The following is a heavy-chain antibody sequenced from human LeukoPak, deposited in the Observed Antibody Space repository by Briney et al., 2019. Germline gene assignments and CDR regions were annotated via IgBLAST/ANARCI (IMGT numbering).Heavy chain of an antibody. J-gene: IGHJ4*02. D-gene: IGHD3-3*01. Sequence: SETLSLTCAVYGGSFSGYYWSWIRQTPGKGLEWSGEINHSGSTNYNPSLKSRVTISVDTSKNQFSLKLSSVTAADTAVYYCATQPQKTYYDFWSGYYSYWGQGTLVTVSS. CDR3: ATQPQKTYYDFWSGYYSY. CDR1: GGSFSGYY. CDR2: INHSGST. V-gene: IGHV4-34*01.